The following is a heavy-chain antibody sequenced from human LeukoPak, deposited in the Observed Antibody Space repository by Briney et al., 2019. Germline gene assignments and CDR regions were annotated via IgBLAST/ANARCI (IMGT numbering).Heavy chain of an antibody. CDR2: IYTSGST. J-gene: IGHJ6*02. CDR3: ARGGVPAANYYYGMDV. D-gene: IGHD2-2*01. V-gene: IGHV4-4*07. Sequence: SETLSLTCTVSGGSISSYYWSWIRQPAGKGLEWIGRIYTSGSTNYNPSLKSRVTMSVDTSKNQFSLKLSSVPAAHTAVYYCARGGVPAANYYYGMDVWGQGTTVTVSS. CDR1: GGSISSYY.